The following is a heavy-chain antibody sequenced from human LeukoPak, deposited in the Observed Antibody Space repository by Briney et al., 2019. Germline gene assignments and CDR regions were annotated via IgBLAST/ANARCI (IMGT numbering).Heavy chain of an antibody. CDR3: ARSPKYCSGTSCSVSY. D-gene: IGHD2-2*01. CDR1: GYSFTSYW. CDR2: IDPSDSYT. Sequence: GESLKISCKGSGYSFTSYWISWVRQMPRNGLEWMGRIDPSDSYTNYRPSFQGHVTISADKSISTAYLQWSSLRASDTAMYYCARSPKYCSGTSCSVSYWGQGTLVTVSS. V-gene: IGHV5-10-1*01. J-gene: IGHJ4*02.